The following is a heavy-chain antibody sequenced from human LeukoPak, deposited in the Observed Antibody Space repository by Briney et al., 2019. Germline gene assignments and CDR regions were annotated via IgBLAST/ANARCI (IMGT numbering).Heavy chain of an antibody. CDR2: IRSRAYGMTP. Sequence: PGGSLTLSCTLSGFTLGDYAMSCFRPPRGKGREWVGFIRSRAYGMTPEYAASVKGRFTVSRDDSKSIAYLQMNSLKTEDTAVYSGSRDEIGRDYWGQGTLVTVSS. CDR3: SRDEIGRDY. V-gene: IGHV3-49*03. J-gene: IGHJ4*02. D-gene: IGHD3-22*01. CDR1: GFTLGDYA.